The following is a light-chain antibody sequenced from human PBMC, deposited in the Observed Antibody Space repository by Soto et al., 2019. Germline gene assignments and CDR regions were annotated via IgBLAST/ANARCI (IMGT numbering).Light chain of an antibody. CDR2: EVN. CDR3: SSFVGAPVI. CDR1: STDVGEYNY. Sequence: QSALTQPPSASGSPGQSVTIPCAGTSTDVGEYNYVSWYQQHPCKVPKLIIFEVNKRPSGVPDRFSGSKSGDTASLTVSGLQAEDEADYYCSSFVGAPVIFGGGTKLTV. J-gene: IGLJ2*01. V-gene: IGLV2-8*01.